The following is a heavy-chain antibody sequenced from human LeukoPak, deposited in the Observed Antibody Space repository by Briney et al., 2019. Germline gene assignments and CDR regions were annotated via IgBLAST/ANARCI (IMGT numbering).Heavy chain of an antibody. V-gene: IGHV1-18*01. CDR2: ISAYNGNT. Sequence: ASVKVSCKASGYTFTSYGISWVRQAPGQGLEWMGWISAYNGNTNYAQKLQGRVTMTTDTSTSTAYMELRSLRSDDTAVYYCARGVLLWFGELVLSDWFDPCGQGTLVTVSS. CDR1: GYTFTSYG. CDR3: ARGVLLWFGELVLSDWFDP. J-gene: IGHJ5*02. D-gene: IGHD3-10*01.